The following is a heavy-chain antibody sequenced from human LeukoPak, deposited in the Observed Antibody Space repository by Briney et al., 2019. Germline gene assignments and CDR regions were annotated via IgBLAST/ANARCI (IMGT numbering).Heavy chain of an antibody. J-gene: IGHJ4*02. Sequence: SQTLSLTCAVYGGSFSGYYWSWIRQPPGKGLEWIGEINHSGSTNYNPSLKSRVTISVDTSKNQFSLKLSSVTAADTAVYYCARETAGGGYDYWGQGTLVTVSS. V-gene: IGHV4-34*01. CDR3: ARETAGGGYDY. CDR1: GGSFSGYY. D-gene: IGHD3-16*01. CDR2: INHSGST.